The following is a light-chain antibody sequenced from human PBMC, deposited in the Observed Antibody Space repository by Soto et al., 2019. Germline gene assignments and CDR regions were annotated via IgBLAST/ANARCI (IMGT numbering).Light chain of an antibody. CDR2: GAS. CDR1: QSVSSY. J-gene: IGKJ1*01. Sequence: DNVLTQSPATLSLSPLDRATLSCRASQSVSSYLAWYQQKPGQAPRLLIFGASIRDTGIPARLSGSGSGTDFTLTTISLEPEDFAVYHCQQYGTSPTTFAQGTKVEI. CDR3: QQYGTSPTT. V-gene: IGKV3-20*01.